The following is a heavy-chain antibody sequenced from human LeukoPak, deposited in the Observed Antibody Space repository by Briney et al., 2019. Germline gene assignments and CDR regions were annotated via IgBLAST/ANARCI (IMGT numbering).Heavy chain of an antibody. J-gene: IGHJ4*02. D-gene: IGHD1-7*01. Sequence: PGGSLRLSCEASGFTFSNYWMTWVRQARGKGLEWVANIRQDGSETYYVDSVKGRFTLSRDNARNSLYLQMNYLGVDDTAVYYCARGGMTGTADYWGPGTLVTVSS. V-gene: IGHV3-7*01. CDR2: IRQDGSET. CDR3: ARGGMTGTADY. CDR1: GFTFSNYW.